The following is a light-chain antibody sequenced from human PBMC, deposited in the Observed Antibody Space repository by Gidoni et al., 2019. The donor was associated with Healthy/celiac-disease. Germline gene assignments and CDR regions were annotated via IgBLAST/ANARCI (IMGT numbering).Light chain of an antibody. CDR1: KLGDKY. CDR3: QAWDSSTGV. J-gene: IGLJ1*01. Sequence: SYEPAQPPAVVVSPGQTASITCSGDKLGDKYACWYQQKAGQSPVLVIYQDSKRPSGIPERFSGSNSGNTATLTISGTQAMDEADYYCQAWDSSTGVFGTGTKVTVL. V-gene: IGLV3-1*01. CDR2: QDS.